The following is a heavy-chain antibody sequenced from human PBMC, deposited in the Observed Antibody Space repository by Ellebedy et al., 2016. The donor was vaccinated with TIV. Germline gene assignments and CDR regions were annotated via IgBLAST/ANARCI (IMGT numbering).Heavy chain of an antibody. CDR1: GGPISNSDYY. CDR2: ISYSGSA. CDR3: ARDPALPRGRFDT. Sequence: MPSETLSLTCTVSGGPISNSDYYWNWIRQPPGKGLEWIGSISYSGSAYYNPSLKSRVTVSVDTSKNQVSLNLSSVTAADTAVYYCARDPALPRGRFDTWGQGTLVTVSS. J-gene: IGHJ5*02. V-gene: IGHV4-39*07.